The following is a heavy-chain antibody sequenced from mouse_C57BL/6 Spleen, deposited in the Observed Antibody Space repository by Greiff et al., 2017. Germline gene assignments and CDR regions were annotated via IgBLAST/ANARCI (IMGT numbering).Heavy chain of an antibody. CDR2: ISSGGDYI. D-gene: IGHD2-5*01. J-gene: IGHJ3*01. CDR1: GFTFSSYA. V-gene: IGHV5-9-1*02. CDR3: TRDHSNWFAY. Sequence: EVKLVESGEGLVKPGGSLKLSCAASGFTFSSYAMSWVRQTPEKRLEWVAYISSGGDYIYYADTVKGRFTISRDNARNTLYLQMSSLKSEDTAMYYCTRDHSNWFAYWGQGTLVTVSA.